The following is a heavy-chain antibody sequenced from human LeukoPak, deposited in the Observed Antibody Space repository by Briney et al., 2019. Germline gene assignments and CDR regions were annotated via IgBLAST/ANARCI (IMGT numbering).Heavy chain of an antibody. CDR1: GGSIINSDYS. V-gene: IGHV4-39*07. Sequence: SETLSLTCTVSGGSIINSDYSWGWIRQPPGKGLECIGTIYYSGSTYYKSSLKSGVTISVDTSKNQFSLKLSSVTAADTAVYYCARDNYYYDSSGRLNFWFDPWGQGTLVTVSS. D-gene: IGHD3-22*01. CDR2: IYYSGST. CDR3: ARDNYYYDSSGRLNFWFDP. J-gene: IGHJ5*02.